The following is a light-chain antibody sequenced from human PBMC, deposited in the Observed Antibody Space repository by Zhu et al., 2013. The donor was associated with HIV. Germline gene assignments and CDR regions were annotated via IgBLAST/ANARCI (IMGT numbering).Light chain of an antibody. J-gene: IGKJ4*01. Sequence: EIVMTQSPATLSVSPGETATLSCRASQSVTFNLAWYQQKPGQAPRLLIYRASTRATGIPARVSGSGSETDFTLTISSLQSQDFAVYYCQQYNNWPLTFGGGTKVEIK. CDR2: RAS. CDR3: QQYNNWPLT. V-gene: IGKV3-15*01. CDR1: QSVTFN.